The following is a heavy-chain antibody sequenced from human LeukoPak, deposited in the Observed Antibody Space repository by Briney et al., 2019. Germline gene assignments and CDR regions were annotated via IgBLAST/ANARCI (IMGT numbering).Heavy chain of an antibody. CDR1: GGSISTYY. CDR2: IYYSGST. CDR3: ARTSGTVYYYGMDV. D-gene: IGHD3-10*01. Sequence: PSETLSLTCAVSGGSISTYYWSWIRQPPGKALEWIGYIYYSGSTNYNPSLKSRVTISVDTSKNQFSLKLSSVTAADTAVYYCARTSGTVYYYGMDVWGQGTTVTVSS. J-gene: IGHJ6*02. V-gene: IGHV4-59*01.